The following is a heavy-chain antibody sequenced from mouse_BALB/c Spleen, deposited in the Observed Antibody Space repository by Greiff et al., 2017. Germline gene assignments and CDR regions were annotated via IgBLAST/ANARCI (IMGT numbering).Heavy chain of an antibody. Sequence: EVQLQESGPGLVKPSQSLSLTCTVTGYSITSDYAWNWIRQFPGNKLEWMGYISYSGSTSYNPSLKSRISITRDTSKNQFFLQLNSVTTEDTATYYCARDLNRYDFGFAYWGQGTLVTVSA. V-gene: IGHV3-2*02. CDR3: ARDLNRYDFGFAY. D-gene: IGHD2-14*01. CDR1: GYSITSDYA. CDR2: ISYSGST. J-gene: IGHJ3*01.